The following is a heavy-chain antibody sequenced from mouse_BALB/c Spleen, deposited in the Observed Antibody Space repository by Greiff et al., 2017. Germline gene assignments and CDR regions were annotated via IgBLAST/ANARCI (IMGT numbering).Heavy chain of an antibody. D-gene: IGHD1-1*01. CDR1: GFTFSSYA. CDR3: ARQGYGSSWYFDV. V-gene: IGHV5-9-3*01. CDR2: ISSGGSYT. Sequence: EVQLVESGGGLVKPGGSLKLSCAASGFTFSSYAMSWVRQTPEKRLEWVATISSGGSYTYYPDSVKGRFTISRDNAKNTLYLQMSSLRSEDTAMYYCARQGYGSSWYFDVWGAGTTVTVSS. J-gene: IGHJ1*01.